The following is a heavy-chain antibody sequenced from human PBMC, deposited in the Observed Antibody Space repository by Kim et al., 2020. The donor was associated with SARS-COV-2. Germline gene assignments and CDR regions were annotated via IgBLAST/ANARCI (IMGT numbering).Heavy chain of an antibody. CDR2: IYYSGST. D-gene: IGHD3-10*01. CDR3: AIPLRWDTMVRGVRWFDP. Sequence: SETLSLTCTVSGGSISSSSYYWGWIRQPPGKGLEWIGSIYYSGSTYYNPSLKSRVTISVDTSKNQFSLKLSSVTAADTAVYYCAIPLRWDTMVRGVRWFDPWGQGTLVTVSS. V-gene: IGHV4-39*01. J-gene: IGHJ5*02. CDR1: GGSISSSSYY.